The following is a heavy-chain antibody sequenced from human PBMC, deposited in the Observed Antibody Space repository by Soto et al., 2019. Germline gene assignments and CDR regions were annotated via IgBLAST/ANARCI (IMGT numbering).Heavy chain of an antibody. D-gene: IGHD6-13*01. V-gene: IGHV1-18*01. CDR2: ISAYKGIT. Sequence: QVQLVQSGAEVKKPGASVKVSCKASGYTFTSYGISWVRQAPGQGLEWMGWISAYKGITNYAQKVQGRVTMTTDTXXSTAYVELRGLRSDDTAVYYCASSRYSSSWYYFDYWGQGTLVTVSS. J-gene: IGHJ4*02. CDR3: ASSRYSSSWYYFDY. CDR1: GYTFTSYG.